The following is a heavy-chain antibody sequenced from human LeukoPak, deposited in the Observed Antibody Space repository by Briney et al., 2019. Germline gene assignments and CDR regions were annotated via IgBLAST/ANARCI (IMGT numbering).Heavy chain of an antibody. CDR2: INHSGST. V-gene: IGHV4-34*01. D-gene: IGHD6-13*01. CDR1: GVSFSGYY. Sequence: SETLSLTCAVYGVSFSGYYWSWIRQPPGKGLEWIGEINHSGSTNYNPSLKSRVTISVDTSKNQFSLKLSSVTAADTAVYYCASAPFGYSSSWYTFWGQGTLVTVSS. J-gene: IGHJ4*02. CDR3: ASAPFGYSSSWYTF.